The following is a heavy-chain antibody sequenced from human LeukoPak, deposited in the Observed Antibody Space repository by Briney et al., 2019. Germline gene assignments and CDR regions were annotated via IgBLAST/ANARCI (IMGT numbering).Heavy chain of an antibody. CDR2: IKSDGSST. J-gene: IGHJ5*02. V-gene: IGHV3-74*01. Sequence: GGSLRLSCAASGFTFSTYWMHWVRQAPGKGLVWVSRIKSDGSSTSYADFAKGRFIISRDNAKNTLYLQMNSLRAEDTAVYYCAREYGFGSGSYYPWGQGTLVIVSS. CDR1: GFTFSTYW. D-gene: IGHD3-10*01. CDR3: AREYGFGSGSYYP.